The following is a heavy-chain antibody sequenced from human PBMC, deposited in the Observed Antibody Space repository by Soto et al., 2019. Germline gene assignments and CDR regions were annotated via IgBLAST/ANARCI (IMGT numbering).Heavy chain of an antibody. J-gene: IGHJ6*02. V-gene: IGHV4-61*01. CDR1: GGSISSSSYY. D-gene: IGHD6-13*01. CDR2: IYYSGST. CDR3: ARDFTSIAAAGSGPYYYYGMDV. Sequence: SETLSLTCTVSGGSISSSSYYWSWIRQPPGKGLEWIGYIYYSGSTNYNPSLKSRVTISVDTSKNQFSLKLSSVTAADTAVYYCARDFTSIAAAGSGPYYYYGMDVWGQGTTVTVSS.